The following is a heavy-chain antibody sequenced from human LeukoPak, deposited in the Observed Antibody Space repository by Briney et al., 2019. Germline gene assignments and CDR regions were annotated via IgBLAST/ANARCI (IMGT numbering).Heavy chain of an antibody. CDR3: AKDVTYYGSGSYVDY. J-gene: IGHJ4*02. D-gene: IGHD3-10*01. CDR2: IWYDGSDQ. Sequence: GGSLRLSCAASGFTFSRFGMHWVRQAPGKGLEWVAVIWYDGSDQRYADSVKGRFTVSRDNPKNMVYPQMNSLRAEDTAVYYCAKDVTYYGSGSYVDYWGQGTLVTVSS. CDR1: GFTFSRFG. V-gene: IGHV3-33*06.